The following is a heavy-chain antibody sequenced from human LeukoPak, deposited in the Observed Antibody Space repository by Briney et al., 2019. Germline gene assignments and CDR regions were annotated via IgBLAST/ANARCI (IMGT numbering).Heavy chain of an antibody. V-gene: IGHV3-11*06. D-gene: IGHD3-10*01. J-gene: IGHJ3*02. CDR3: ARGRLWFEEFTSRGTFDI. CDR1: GFTFSDHY. Sequence: GGSLRLSCAASGFTFSDHYMTWIRQAPGKGLEWISYITTSSSYTNYADSVKGRFTISRDNAKNSLYLQMNSLRVEDTAMYYCARGRLWFEEFTSRGTFDIWGQGTMVTVSS. CDR2: ITTSSSYT.